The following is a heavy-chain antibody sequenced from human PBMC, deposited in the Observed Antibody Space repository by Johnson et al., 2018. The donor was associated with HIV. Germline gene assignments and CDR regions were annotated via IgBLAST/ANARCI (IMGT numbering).Heavy chain of an antibody. CDR3: ARGAWSYCGGDCYGYPPDAFDI. CDR1: GFTFDDYG. CDR2: INWNGGST. D-gene: IGHD2-21*02. V-gene: IGHV3-20*04. Sequence: GGLVQPGRSLKLSCAASGFTFDDYGMNWVRQAPGKGLEWVSGINWNGGSTGYADSVKGRFTISRENAKNKLYLQMNSLRADDTAVYYCARGAWSYCGGDCYGYPPDAFDIWAQGTMVTVSS. J-gene: IGHJ3*02.